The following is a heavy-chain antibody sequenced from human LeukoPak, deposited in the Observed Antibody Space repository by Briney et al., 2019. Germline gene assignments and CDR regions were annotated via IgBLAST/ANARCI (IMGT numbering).Heavy chain of an antibody. CDR3: AGLGYCSSTSCYTRYYYYGMDV. D-gene: IGHD2-2*02. CDR1: GGTFSSYA. CDR2: IIPILGIA. Sequence: ASVKVSCKASGGTFSSYAISWVRQAPGQGLEWMGRIIPILGIANYAQKFQGRVTITADTSTSTAYMELSSLRSEDTAVYYCAGLGYCSSTSCYTRYYYYGMDVWGQGTTVTVSS. J-gene: IGHJ6*02. V-gene: IGHV1-69*04.